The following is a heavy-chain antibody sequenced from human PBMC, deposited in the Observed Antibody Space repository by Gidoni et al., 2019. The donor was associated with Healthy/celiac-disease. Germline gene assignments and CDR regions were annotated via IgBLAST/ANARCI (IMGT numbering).Heavy chain of an antibody. CDR3: ARKRGGSNYGSVDY. CDR2: IITNFGTA. V-gene: IGHV1-69*06. CDR1: GGTFSSYA. J-gene: IGHJ4*02. Sequence: QVQLVQSGAEVKKPGSSVQVSCKASGGTFSSYAISWVRQAPGQGVEWMGGIITNFGTANYAQKFQGRVTITADKSTSTAYMELSSLRSEDTAVYYCARKRGGSNYGSVDYWGQGTLVTVSS. D-gene: IGHD4-4*01.